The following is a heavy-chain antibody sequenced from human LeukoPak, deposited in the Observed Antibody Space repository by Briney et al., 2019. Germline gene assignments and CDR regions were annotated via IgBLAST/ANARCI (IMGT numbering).Heavy chain of an antibody. Sequence: GGSLRLSCAASGFTFSSYSMNWVRQAPGKGLEWVSYISSSSSTIYYADSVKGRFTISRDNAKNSLYLQMNSLRAEDTAVYYCASSTYYYDSSGRGVYYFDYWGQGTLVTVSS. CDR1: GFTFSSYS. V-gene: IGHV3-48*04. J-gene: IGHJ4*02. D-gene: IGHD3-22*01. CDR2: ISSSSSTI. CDR3: ASSTYYYDSSGRGVYYFDY.